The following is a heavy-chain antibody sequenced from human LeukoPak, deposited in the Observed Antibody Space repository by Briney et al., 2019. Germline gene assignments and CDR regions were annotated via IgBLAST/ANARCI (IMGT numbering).Heavy chain of an antibody. V-gene: IGHV4-39*01. CDR3: ARGRSTVWFDP. CDR1: GGSTRSSSYY. CDR2: IYYSGST. J-gene: IGHJ5*02. D-gene: IGHD4-17*01. Sequence: SETLSLTCTVSGGSTRSSSYYWGWIRQPPGKGLEWIGNIYYSGSTYYNPSLKSRVTISVDTSNNQFSLKLSSVTAADTAVYYCARGRSTVWFDPWGQGTLVTVSS.